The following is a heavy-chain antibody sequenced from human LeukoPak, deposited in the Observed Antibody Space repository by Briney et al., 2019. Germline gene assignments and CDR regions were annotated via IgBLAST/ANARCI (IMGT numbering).Heavy chain of an antibody. CDR1: GFTFSSYE. J-gene: IGHJ5*02. V-gene: IGHV3-48*03. Sequence: PGGSLRLSCAASGFTFSSYEMNWVRQAPGKGLEWVSYISCSGSTIYYADSVKGRFTISRDNAKNSLYLQMNSLRAEDTAVYYCARGPYSSSWWGWFDPWGQGTLVTVSS. D-gene: IGHD6-13*01. CDR2: ISCSGSTI. CDR3: ARGPYSSSWWGWFDP.